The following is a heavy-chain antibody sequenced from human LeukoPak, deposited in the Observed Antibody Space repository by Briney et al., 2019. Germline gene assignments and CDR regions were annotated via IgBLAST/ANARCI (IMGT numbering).Heavy chain of an antibody. Sequence: SVKVSCKASGGTFSSYAISWVRQAPGQGLEWMGGIIPIFGTANSAQTFQGRVTITADESTSTAYMELRSLRSEDTAVYYCTRETGHGYNWMGYWGQGTLVTVSS. V-gene: IGHV1-69*01. CDR1: GGTFSSYA. CDR3: TRETGHGYNWMGY. D-gene: IGHD5-24*01. J-gene: IGHJ4*02. CDR2: IIPIFGTA.